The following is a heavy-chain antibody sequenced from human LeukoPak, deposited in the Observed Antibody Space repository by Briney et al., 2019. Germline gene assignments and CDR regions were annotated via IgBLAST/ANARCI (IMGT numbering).Heavy chain of an antibody. D-gene: IGHD4-17*01. V-gene: IGHV4-59*01. CDR2: IYYSGST. CDR3: ARLKVDYGDYTFDY. J-gene: IGHJ4*02. CDR1: GGSITTYY. Sequence: TPSESLSLTCTVSGGSITTYYWSWIRQPPGKGLEWIGYIYYSGSTNYDPSLKSRVTISVDTSKNQFSLKLSSVTAADTAVYYCARLKVDYGDYTFDYWGQGTLVTVSS.